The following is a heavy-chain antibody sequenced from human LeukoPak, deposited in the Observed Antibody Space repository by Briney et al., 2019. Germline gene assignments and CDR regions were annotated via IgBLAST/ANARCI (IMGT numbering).Heavy chain of an antibody. CDR3: ARDKQHSYGRYFDH. Sequence: SETLSLTCTVSGGSISTYHCNSIRKSPRKGLEWIGYMQSTGNSNYNPSLKSRVTMSVDMSRNQIVLNLSSVTAADTAVYFCARDKQHSYGRYFDHWGQGTLVTVSS. CDR2: MQSTGNS. V-gene: IGHV4-59*01. CDR1: GGSISTYH. D-gene: IGHD5-18*01. J-gene: IGHJ4*02.